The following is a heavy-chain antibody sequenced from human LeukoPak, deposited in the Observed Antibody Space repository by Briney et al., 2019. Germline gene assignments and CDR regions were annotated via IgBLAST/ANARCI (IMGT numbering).Heavy chain of an antibody. Sequence: SETLSITCSVSGGSISTNIYYWGWIRQPPGKGLEWIGSIYYGGNTYSNPSLKSRVTISVDTSKNQFSLKLSSVTAADTAVYYCARHSHYYDDSAYYYFFDSWGQGTLVTVSS. D-gene: IGHD3-22*01. V-gene: IGHV4-39*01. CDR2: IYYGGNT. CDR1: GGSISTNIYY. CDR3: ARHSHYYDDSAYYYFFDS. J-gene: IGHJ4*02.